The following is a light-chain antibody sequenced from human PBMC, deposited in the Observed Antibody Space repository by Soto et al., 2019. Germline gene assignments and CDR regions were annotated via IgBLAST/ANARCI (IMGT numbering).Light chain of an antibody. V-gene: IGKV1-39*01. CDR2: DAS. J-gene: IGKJ5*01. Sequence: DIQMTQSPSSLSASVGDRVTITCQASQNINNYLNWYQQKPGRAPKLLIYDASNLQSGVPSRFSGSGSGTDFTLTISSLQPEDFATYYCQQSYSTLVTFGQGTRLEIK. CDR3: QQSYSTLVT. CDR1: QNINNY.